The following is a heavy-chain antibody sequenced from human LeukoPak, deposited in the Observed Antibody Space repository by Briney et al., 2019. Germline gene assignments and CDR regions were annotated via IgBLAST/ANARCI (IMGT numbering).Heavy chain of an antibody. D-gene: IGHD1-1*01. CDR3: ARANNWNDDGDY. CDR1: GFTFSSYG. J-gene: IGHJ4*02. CDR2: IRYDGSNK. Sequence: GGSLRLSCAASGFTFSSYGMHWVRQAPGKGLEWVAFIRYDGSNKYYADSVKGRFTISRDNSKNTLYLQMNSLRAEDTAVYYCARANNWNDDGDYWGQGTLVTVSS. V-gene: IGHV3-30*02.